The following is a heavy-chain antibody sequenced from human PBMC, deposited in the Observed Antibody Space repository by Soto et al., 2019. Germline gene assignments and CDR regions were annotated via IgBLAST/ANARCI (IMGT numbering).Heavy chain of an antibody. CDR3: ARGKGERTTVVRGVIMTSYYYNGTDV. Sequence: QVHLQQWGAGLLKPSETLSLTCGVSGGSFSGYYWSWIRQPPGKGLEWIGEINHSGSTNYNPSFKSRVTMSVDTSKKEFSLKVSSVTAADTAVYYCARGKGERTTVVRGVIMTSYYYNGTDVWGQGTTVIVSS. J-gene: IGHJ6*02. CDR1: GGSFSGYY. V-gene: IGHV4-34*01. D-gene: IGHD3-10*01. CDR2: INHSGST.